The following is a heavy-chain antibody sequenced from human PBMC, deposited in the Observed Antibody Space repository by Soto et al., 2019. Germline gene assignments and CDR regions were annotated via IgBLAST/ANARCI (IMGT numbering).Heavy chain of an antibody. CDR1: VGSFSGYY. CDR2: INHSGST. V-gene: IGHV4-34*01. J-gene: IGHJ4*02. Sequence: PSETLSLTCAVYVGSFSGYYWSLIRQPPGKGLEWIGEINHSGSTNYNPSLKSRVTISVYTSKNQFSLKLSSVTAADTAVYYCARTYYAFWSGHRLFFEYWGQGTVVTVSS. D-gene: IGHD3-3*01. CDR3: ARTYYAFWSGHRLFFEY.